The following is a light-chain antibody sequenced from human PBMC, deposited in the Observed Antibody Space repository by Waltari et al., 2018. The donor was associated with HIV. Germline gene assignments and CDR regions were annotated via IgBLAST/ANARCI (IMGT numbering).Light chain of an antibody. V-gene: IGKV2-30*01. CDR1: QSLVTRDGNTY. CDR3: MQATHWPYT. Sequence: DVVLTQSPLSLPVTLGQPDSISCSSSQSLVTRDGNTYLNWFHQRPGQSPRRLIYKVSDRDSGVPDRFSGSVSGADFTLKISRVEADDVGIYYCMQATHWPYTFGQGTKLEIK. CDR2: KVS. J-gene: IGKJ2*01.